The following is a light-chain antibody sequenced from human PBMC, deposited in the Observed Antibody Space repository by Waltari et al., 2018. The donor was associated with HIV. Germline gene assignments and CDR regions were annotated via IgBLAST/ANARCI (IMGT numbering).Light chain of an antibody. CDR2: DAS. V-gene: IGKV3D-20*01. CDR3: QQYSSSPWT. CDR1: QTISSNF. Sequence: VLTQSPVSLCLSPGERATLSCGASQTISSNFLAWYQQRLGLPPSLLIYDASKRARGVPDRFSGAGSGTDFTLTINRLDPEDSAVYFCQQYSSSPWTFGQGTKV. J-gene: IGKJ1*01.